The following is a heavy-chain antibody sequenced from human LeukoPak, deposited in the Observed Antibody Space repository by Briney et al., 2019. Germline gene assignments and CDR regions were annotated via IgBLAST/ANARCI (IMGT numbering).Heavy chain of an antibody. CDR2: IRYHGNDA. CDR3: AKGAADTALDS. Sequence: PGGSLRLSCAASGFTFSRFDMPWVRQAPGQGLEWVALIRYHGNDAYYADSVKGQFTISRDNPNNTLYFQMNSLRPEDTAVYYCAKGAADTALDSWGQGTLVTVSS. V-gene: IGHV3-30*02. D-gene: IGHD5-18*01. J-gene: IGHJ4*02. CDR1: GFTFSRFD.